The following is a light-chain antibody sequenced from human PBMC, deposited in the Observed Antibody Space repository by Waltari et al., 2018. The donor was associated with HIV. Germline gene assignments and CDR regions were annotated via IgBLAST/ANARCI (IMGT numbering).Light chain of an antibody. CDR3: AAWDDRLSGRL. J-gene: IGLJ2*01. Sequence: QSVLAQPRSVSGTPGQRVNISCSGSSSNVRNNYVYWYQQVPGVAPKLLIHRNNQRPSGVPDRFSGSKSGTSASLAISGLRTEDEAEYYCAAWDDRLSGRLFGGGTKVTVL. V-gene: IGLV1-47*01. CDR1: SSNVRNNY. CDR2: RNN.